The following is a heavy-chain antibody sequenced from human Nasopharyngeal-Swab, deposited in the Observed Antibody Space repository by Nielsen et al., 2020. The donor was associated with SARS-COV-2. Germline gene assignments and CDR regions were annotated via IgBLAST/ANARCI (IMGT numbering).Heavy chain of an antibody. V-gene: IGHV4-34*01. CDR3: ARGTVYYYDSSGYYYYYYYGMDV. Sequence: WIRQPPGKGLEWIGEINHSGSTNYNPSLKSRVTISVDTSKNQFSLKLSSVTAADTAVYYCARGTVYYYDSSGYYYYYYYGMDVWGQGTTVTVS. CDR2: INHSGST. J-gene: IGHJ6*02. D-gene: IGHD3-22*01.